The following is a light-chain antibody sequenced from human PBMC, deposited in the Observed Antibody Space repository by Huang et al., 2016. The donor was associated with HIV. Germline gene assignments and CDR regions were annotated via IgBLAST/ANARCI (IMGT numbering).Light chain of an antibody. CDR3: QQSSGSPYT. J-gene: IGKJ2*01. Sequence: DIQMTQSPSSLSASVGDRVTITCRASQSISSYLNWYQQKPGKAPNLIIFAASSLQSWVPSRFTGGGSGTDFTLTITSVQPEDFATYYCQQSSGSPYTFGQGTKLDIK. CDR2: AAS. CDR1: QSISSY. V-gene: IGKV1-39*01.